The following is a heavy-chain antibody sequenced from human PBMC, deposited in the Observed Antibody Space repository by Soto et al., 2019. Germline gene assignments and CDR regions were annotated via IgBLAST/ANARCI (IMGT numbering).Heavy chain of an antibody. CDR2: ISYDGSNK. J-gene: IGHJ4*02. D-gene: IGHD3-9*01. V-gene: IGHV3-30*18. Sequence: PGGSLRLSCAASGFTFSSYGMHWVRQAPGKGLEWVAVISYDGSNKYYADSVKGRFTISRDNSKNTLYLQMNSLRAEDTAVYYCANGRDSWLYRIDYWGRGTLVTVSS. CDR3: ANGRDSWLYRIDY. CDR1: GFTFSSYG.